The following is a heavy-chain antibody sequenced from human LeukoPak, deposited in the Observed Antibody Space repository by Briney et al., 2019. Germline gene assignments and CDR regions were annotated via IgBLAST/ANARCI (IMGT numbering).Heavy chain of an antibody. CDR2: IGTAGDT. CDR1: GFTFSSYD. CDR3: ARGTHSSGWYADYYYGMDV. J-gene: IGHJ6*02. Sequence: GGSLRLSCAASGFTFSSYDMPWVRQATGKGLEWVSAIGTAGDTYYPGSVKGRFTISRENAKNSLYLQMNSLRAGDTAVYYCARGTHSSGWYADYYYGMDVWGQGTTVTVSS. D-gene: IGHD6-19*01. V-gene: IGHV3-13*01.